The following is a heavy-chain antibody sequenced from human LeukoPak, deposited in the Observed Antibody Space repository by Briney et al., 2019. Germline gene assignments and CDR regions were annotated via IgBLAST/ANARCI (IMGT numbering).Heavy chain of an antibody. Sequence: GGSLRLSCAASGFMLSSTWMHWVRQAPGKGLVWVSRINSDATSTSYADSVRGRFTISRDDARNTMYLQMYSLRAEDTATYYCVRGSPGYSSSWHAYWGQGTLVTVSS. J-gene: IGHJ4*02. CDR1: GFMLSSTW. CDR3: VRGSPGYSSSWHAY. D-gene: IGHD6-13*01. V-gene: IGHV3-74*01. CDR2: INSDATST.